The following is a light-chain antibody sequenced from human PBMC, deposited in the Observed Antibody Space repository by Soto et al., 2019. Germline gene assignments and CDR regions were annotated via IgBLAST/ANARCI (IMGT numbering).Light chain of an antibody. V-gene: IGKV3D-20*02. Sequence: EIVLTQSPGTLSLSPGERATLSCRASQSVINSYLAWYQQKPGQAPRLLIYDASNRATGIPVRFSGSGSGADFTLTISSLEPEDFAVYCCQQRSNLPWTFGQGTKVDI. CDR1: QSVINSY. CDR3: QQRSNLPWT. J-gene: IGKJ1*01. CDR2: DAS.